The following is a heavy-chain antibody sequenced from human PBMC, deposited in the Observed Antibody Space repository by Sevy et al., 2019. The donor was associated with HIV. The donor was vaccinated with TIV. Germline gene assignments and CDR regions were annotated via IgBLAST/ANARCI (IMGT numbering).Heavy chain of an antibody. CDR2: INWNGGST. J-gene: IGHJ5*02. D-gene: IGHD6-13*01. CDR1: GFTFDDYG. CDR3: ARGSIAADGTMNWFDP. Sequence: GGSLRLSCAASGFTFDDYGMSWVRQAPGKGLEWVSGINWNGGSTGYADSVKGRFTISRDNAKNSLYLQMNSLRAEDTALYYCARGSIAADGTMNWFDPWGQGTLVTVSS. V-gene: IGHV3-20*04.